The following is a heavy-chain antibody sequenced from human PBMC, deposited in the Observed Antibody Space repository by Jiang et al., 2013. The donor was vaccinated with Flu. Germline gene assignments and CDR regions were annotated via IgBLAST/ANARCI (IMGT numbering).Heavy chain of an antibody. J-gene: IGHJ4*02. CDR1: GYIFTDYW. Sequence: GAEVKKPGESLKISCKASGYIFTDYWIGWVRQMPGKGLEWMGIMYPDDSDTRYSPSFQGQVTLSADKSTSTAYLQWNSLEASDSAIYYCGRLPLGLGGNFYFDYWGQGTLVTVSS. CDR3: GRLPLGLGGNFYFDY. V-gene: IGHV5-51*01. CDR2: MYPDDSDT. D-gene: IGHD4-23*01.